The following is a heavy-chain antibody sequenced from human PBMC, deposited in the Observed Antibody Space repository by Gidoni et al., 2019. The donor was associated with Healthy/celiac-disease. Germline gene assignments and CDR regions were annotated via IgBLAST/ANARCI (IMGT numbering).Heavy chain of an antibody. V-gene: IGHV1-2*02. D-gene: IGHD6-19*01. J-gene: IGHJ4*02. Sequence: QVHLVQSGAEVKQPGASVKVSCQASGYTFTGYYMHWVRQAPGQGLEWMRWITPNSGGQNYAQKFQGRVTMTRDTSISTAYMELSRLRSDDTAVYYCARGTGYSSGYSPYWGQGTLVTVSS. CDR1: GYTFTGYY. CDR2: ITPNSGGQ. CDR3: ARGTGYSSGYSPY.